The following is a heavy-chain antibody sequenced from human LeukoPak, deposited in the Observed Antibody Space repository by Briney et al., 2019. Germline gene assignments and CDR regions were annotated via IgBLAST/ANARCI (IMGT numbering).Heavy chain of an antibody. V-gene: IGHV1-8*01. Sequence: ASVKVSCKASGYSFTSYDINWVRQATGQGLEWVGSMNPNSGNTDYAQKLQGRITMTRSTSISTAYMELSSLRSEDTAVYYCARGDYWGQGILVTVSS. J-gene: IGHJ4*02. CDR3: ARGDY. CDR1: GYSFTSYD. CDR2: MNPNSGNT.